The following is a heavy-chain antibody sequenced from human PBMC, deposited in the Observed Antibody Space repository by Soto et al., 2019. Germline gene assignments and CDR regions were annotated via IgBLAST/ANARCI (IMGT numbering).Heavy chain of an antibody. CDR1: GGSISSGGYY. Sequence: QVQLQESGPGLVKPSQTLSLTCTVSGGSISSGGYYWSWIRQHPGKGLEWIGYIYYCGSTYYNPSLXSXRTLSVDTSKTQCSLKLSSVTAADTAVYSCARGPGIWGQGTLVTVSS. CDR3: ARGPGI. CDR2: IYYCGST. J-gene: IGHJ4*02. V-gene: IGHV4-31*03.